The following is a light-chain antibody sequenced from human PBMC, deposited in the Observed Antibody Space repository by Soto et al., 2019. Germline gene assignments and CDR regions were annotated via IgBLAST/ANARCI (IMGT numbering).Light chain of an antibody. CDR2: AAS. CDR1: QHINSIY. Sequence: ETVLTQSPGTLSLSPGERATLSCRASQHINSIYFAWYQQKPGQPPRLLIYAASSRVHGIPDRFSGGWSGTDFTPTISRLDPEDVAVYYCQHYGSSPTFGGGTKVEIK. CDR3: QHYGSSPT. V-gene: IGKV3-20*01. J-gene: IGKJ4*01.